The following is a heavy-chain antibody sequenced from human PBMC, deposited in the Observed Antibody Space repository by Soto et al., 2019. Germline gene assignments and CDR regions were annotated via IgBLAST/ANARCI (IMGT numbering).Heavy chain of an antibody. CDR3: ARDASWYRLSHGEGMDV. D-gene: IGHD6-13*01. V-gene: IGHV5-51*01. CDR1: GYSFTSYW. Sequence: GESLKISCKGSGYSFTSYWIGWVRQMPGKGLEWMGIIYPGDSDTRYSPSFQGQVTIPADKSNSTAYLQWSSLKASDTAMYYCARDASWYRLSHGEGMDVWGQGTRVTVSS. CDR2: IYPGDSDT. J-gene: IGHJ6*02.